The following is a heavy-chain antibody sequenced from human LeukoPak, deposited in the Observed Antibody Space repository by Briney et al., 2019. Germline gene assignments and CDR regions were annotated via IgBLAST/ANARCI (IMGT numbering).Heavy chain of an antibody. CDR1: GFTFSTYA. CDR3: SRYSRQGRGWSEIDY. J-gene: IGHJ4*02. Sequence: GGSLRLSCVASGFTFSTYAMHWVRQAPGKGLEWMAVTSYDGSDKYYADSVKGRSTISREHSKNTLYMQMQGLGPEDTALYYCSRYSRQGRGWSEIDYWGQGTLVTVSS. V-gene: IGHV3-30-3*01. D-gene: IGHD6-19*01. CDR2: TSYDGSDK.